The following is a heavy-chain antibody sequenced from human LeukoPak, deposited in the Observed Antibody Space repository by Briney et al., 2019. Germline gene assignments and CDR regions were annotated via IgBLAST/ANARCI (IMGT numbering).Heavy chain of an antibody. J-gene: IGHJ5*02. Sequence: ASVKVSCKASGGTFSSYAISWVRQAPGQGLEWMGGIIPIFGTANYAQKFQGRVTITADESTSTAYMELSSLRSEDTAVYYCARAYHCSSTSCYIGWFDPWGQGTLVTVSS. CDR2: IIPIFGTA. CDR3: ARAYHCSSTSCYIGWFDP. D-gene: IGHD2-2*02. CDR1: GGTFSSYA. V-gene: IGHV1-69*13.